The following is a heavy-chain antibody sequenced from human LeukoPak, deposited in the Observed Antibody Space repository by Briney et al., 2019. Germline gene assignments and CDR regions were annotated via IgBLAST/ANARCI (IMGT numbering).Heavy chain of an antibody. CDR1: GFTFSSYE. CDR3: AREKLSFFDSSGYFDY. D-gene: IGHD3-22*01. J-gene: IGHJ4*02. Sequence: GGSLRLSCAASGFTFSSYEMNWVRQAPGKGLEWVSFISSSGSAIHYADSVRGRFTISRDNAKNSLYLQMSRLRAEDTAVYYCAREKLSFFDSSGYFDYWGPGTLVTVSS. V-gene: IGHV3-48*03. CDR2: ISSSGSAI.